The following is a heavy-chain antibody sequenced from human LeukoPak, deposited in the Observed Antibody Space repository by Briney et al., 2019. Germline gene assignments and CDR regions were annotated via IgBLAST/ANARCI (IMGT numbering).Heavy chain of an antibody. V-gene: IGHV4-4*07. Sequence: SETLSLTCTVSGASISSFHWTWIRQPAGKGLEWIGLIYSSGSTIYNPSLKSRVAMSVDMTKNQLSLKLRPVTAADTAMYYCARKDGDYWGQGTLVTVSS. CDR3: ARKDGDY. CDR2: IYSSGST. J-gene: IGHJ4*02. CDR1: GASISSFH.